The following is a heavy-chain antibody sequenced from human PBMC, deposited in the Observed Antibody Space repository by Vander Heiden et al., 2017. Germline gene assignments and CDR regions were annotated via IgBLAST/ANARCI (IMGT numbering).Heavy chain of an antibody. CDR3: AKDVERATSPDLDY. J-gene: IGHJ4*02. D-gene: IGHD5-12*01. CDR1: GFTCSSYA. V-gene: IGHV3-23*01. Sequence: EVQLLESGGGLVQPGGSLRLSCAASGFTCSSYAMSWVRQAPGKGLEGVSAISGSGGSTYYADAGKGRFTISRDNSKNTLYRQMKSMRAEETAVYYCAKDVERATSPDLDYWGQVTMVTVSS. CDR2: ISGSGGST.